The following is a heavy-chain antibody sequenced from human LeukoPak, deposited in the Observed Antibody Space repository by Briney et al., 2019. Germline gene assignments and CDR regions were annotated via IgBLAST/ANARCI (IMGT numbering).Heavy chain of an antibody. V-gene: IGHV3-53*01. Sequence: GGSLRLSCAASGFTVSSNYMSWVRHAPGKGLEWDSVIYSGGSTYYADSVKGRFTISRDNSKNTLYLQMNSLRAEDTAVYYKPRAAYEILTGYSPFDYWGQGTLVTVSS. CDR1: GFTVSSNY. CDR2: IYSGGST. D-gene: IGHD3-9*01. CDR3: PRAAYEILTGYSPFDY. J-gene: IGHJ4*02.